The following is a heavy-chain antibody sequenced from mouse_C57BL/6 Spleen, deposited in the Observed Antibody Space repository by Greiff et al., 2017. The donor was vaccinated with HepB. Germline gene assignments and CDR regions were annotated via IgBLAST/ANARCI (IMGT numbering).Heavy chain of an antibody. V-gene: IGHV1-39*01. CDR3: ASSQLGRDWFAY. J-gene: IGHJ3*01. D-gene: IGHD4-1*02. CDR2: INPNYGTT. CDR1: GYSFTDYN. Sequence: VHVKQSGPELVKPGASVKISCKASGYSFTDYNMNWVKQSNGKSLEWIGVINPNYGTTSYNQKFKGKATLTVDQSSSTAYMQLNSLTSEDSAVYYCASSQLGRDWFAYWGQGTLVTVSA.